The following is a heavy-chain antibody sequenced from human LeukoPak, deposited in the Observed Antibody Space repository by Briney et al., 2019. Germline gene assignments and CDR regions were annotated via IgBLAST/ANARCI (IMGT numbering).Heavy chain of an antibody. Sequence: PSETLSLTCTVSGGSISSYYWSWIRQPPGTGLEWIGYIYYSGSTNYNPSLKSRVTISVDTSTNQFSLELSSVTAADTAVYYFARWGSITTARVDYWGQGTLVTVSS. CDR1: GGSISSYY. D-gene: IGHD3-10*01. CDR2: IYYSGST. V-gene: IGHV4-59*01. J-gene: IGHJ4*02. CDR3: ARWGSITTARVDY.